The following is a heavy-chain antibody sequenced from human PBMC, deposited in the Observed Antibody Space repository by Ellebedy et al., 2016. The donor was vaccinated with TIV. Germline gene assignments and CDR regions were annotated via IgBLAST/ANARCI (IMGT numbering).Heavy chain of an antibody. D-gene: IGHD3-22*01. Sequence: GESLKISXAASGFTLSSYWMHWVRQAPGKGLVWVSRINSDGSSTSYADSVKGRFTISRDNAKNTLYLQMNSLRAEDTAVYYCARAGYYYDSSGYYPSTRFDPWGQGTLVTVSS. CDR1: GFTLSSYW. CDR3: ARAGYYYDSSGYYPSTRFDP. CDR2: INSDGSST. V-gene: IGHV3-74*01. J-gene: IGHJ5*02.